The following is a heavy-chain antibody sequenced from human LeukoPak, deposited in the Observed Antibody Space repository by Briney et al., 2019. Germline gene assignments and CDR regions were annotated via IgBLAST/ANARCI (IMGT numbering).Heavy chain of an antibody. CDR2: INPNSGGT. V-gene: IGHV1-2*02. Sequence: ASVKVSCKASGYTFTDYYMHWVRQAPGQGLEWMGWINPNSGGTNYAQKFQGRVAMTRDTSISTAYMDLSGLRSDDTAVYYCARVQSIAAAGVSEFDYWGQGTLVNVSS. J-gene: IGHJ4*02. CDR3: ARVQSIAAAGVSEFDY. D-gene: IGHD6-13*01. CDR1: GYTFTDYY.